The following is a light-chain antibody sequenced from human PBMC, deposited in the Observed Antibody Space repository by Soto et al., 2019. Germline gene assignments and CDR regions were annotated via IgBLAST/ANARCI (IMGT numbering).Light chain of an antibody. CDR3: HQYGTSPTT. V-gene: IGKV3-20*01. Sequence: EIVLTHSPGTLSLSPGDRATLSCRASQYINNYLAWYQQKPGQPPGLLIYGASTRAPGIPDRFSASGSGTDFTLTISRLEPEDFVVYICHQYGTSPTTFGQGTRLEIK. CDR2: GAS. CDR1: QYINNY. J-gene: IGKJ5*01.